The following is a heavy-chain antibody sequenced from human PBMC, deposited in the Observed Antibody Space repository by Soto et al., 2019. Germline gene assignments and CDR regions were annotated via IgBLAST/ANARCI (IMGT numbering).Heavy chain of an antibody. CDR2: ISGRGGSK. CDR1: GFTFSDYS. D-gene: IGHD3-10*01. V-gene: IGHV3-23*01. J-gene: IGHJ5*01. CDR3: AKEDYYASGSDNWFDS. Sequence: GGSLRLSCAASGFTFSDYSLSWVRQAPWKGLEWVSRISGRGGSKFYADSVKGRFTISRDNSKNTLYLQMNSLRAEDTAVYYCAKEDYYASGSDNWFDSWGQGTLVTVSS.